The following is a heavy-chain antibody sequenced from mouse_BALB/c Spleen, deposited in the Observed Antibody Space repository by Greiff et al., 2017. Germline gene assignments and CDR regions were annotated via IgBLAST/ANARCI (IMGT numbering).Heavy chain of an antibody. D-gene: IGHD2-10*01. Sequence: EVHLVESGGGLVKPGGSLKLSCAASGFTFSDYYMYWVRQTPEKRLEWVATISDGGSYTYYPDSVKGRFTISRDNAKNNLYLQMSSLKSEDTAMYYCASGLLHYYYAMDYWGQGTSVTVSS. J-gene: IGHJ4*01. CDR3: ASGLLHYYYAMDY. V-gene: IGHV5-4*02. CDR1: GFTFSDYY. CDR2: ISDGGSYT.